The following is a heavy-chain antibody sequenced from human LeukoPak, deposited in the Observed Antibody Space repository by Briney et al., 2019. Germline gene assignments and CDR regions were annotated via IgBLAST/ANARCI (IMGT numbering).Heavy chain of an antibody. D-gene: IGHD5-24*01. Sequence: GGSLRLSCAASGFTFSSYAMSWVRQAPGKGLEWVSAISGSGGSTYYADSVKGRFTISRDNSKNTLYLQMNSLRAEDTAVYYCAKDGPRRDGCNYALDYWGQGTLVTVSS. CDR2: ISGSGGST. CDR1: GFTFSSYA. V-gene: IGHV3-23*01. J-gene: IGHJ4*02. CDR3: AKDGPRRDGCNYALDY.